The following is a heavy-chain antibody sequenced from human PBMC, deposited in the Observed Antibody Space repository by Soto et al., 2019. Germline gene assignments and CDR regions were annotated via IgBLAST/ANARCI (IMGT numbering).Heavy chain of an antibody. D-gene: IGHD4-4*01. CDR2: IYYSGST. CDR3: ATNYAYYYYYGMGV. CDR1: GGSISSSSYY. V-gene: IGHV4-39*01. Sequence: SETLSLTCTVSGGSISSSSYYWGWIRQPPGKGLEWIGSIYYSGSTYYNPSLKSRVTISVDTSKNQFSLKLSSVTAADTAVYYCATNYAYYYYYGMGVWGQGTTVTV. J-gene: IGHJ6*02.